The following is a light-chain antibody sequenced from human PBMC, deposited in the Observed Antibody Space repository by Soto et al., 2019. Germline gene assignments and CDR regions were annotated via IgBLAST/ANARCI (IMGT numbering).Light chain of an antibody. V-gene: IGLV2-14*02. CDR2: EGS. CDR1: ISDVGSSGP. CDR3: CSYTTIKTVV. Sequence: QSALTQPASVSGSPGQSITISCRGTISDVGSSGPVSWYQHHPGQAPKLIIYEGSRRPSGVSSRFSGSKTGNTASLTITGLQAEDEADYYCCSYTTIKTVVFGGGTKVTVL. J-gene: IGLJ2*01.